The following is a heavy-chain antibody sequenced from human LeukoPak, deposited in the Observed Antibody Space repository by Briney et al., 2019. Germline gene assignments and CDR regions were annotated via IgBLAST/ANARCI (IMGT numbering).Heavy chain of an antibody. CDR2: INAGNGNT. CDR3: AGGYCSSTSCYVFSNWFDP. D-gene: IGHD2-2*01. Sequence: ASVKVSCKASGYTFTSYAMHWVRQAPGQRLEWMGWINAGNGNTKYSQKFQGRVTITRDTSASTAYMELSSLRSEDTAVYYCAGGYCSSTSCYVFSNWFDPGGQGTLVTVS. J-gene: IGHJ5*02. CDR1: GYTFTSYA. V-gene: IGHV1-3*01.